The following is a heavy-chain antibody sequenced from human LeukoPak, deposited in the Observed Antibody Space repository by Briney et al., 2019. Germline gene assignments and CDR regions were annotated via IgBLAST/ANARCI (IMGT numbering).Heavy chain of an antibody. CDR2: IYYSGST. CDR3: ARVIAVAGWVLMDV. CDR1: GGSISSSNW. D-gene: IGHD6-19*01. V-gene: IGHV4-4*02. J-gene: IGHJ6*03. Sequence: PSETLSLTCAVSGGSISSSNWWSWVRQPPGKGLEWIGYIYYSGSTNYNPSLKSRVTISVDTSKNQFSLKLSSVTAADTAVYYCARVIAVAGWVLMDVWGKGTTVTVSS.